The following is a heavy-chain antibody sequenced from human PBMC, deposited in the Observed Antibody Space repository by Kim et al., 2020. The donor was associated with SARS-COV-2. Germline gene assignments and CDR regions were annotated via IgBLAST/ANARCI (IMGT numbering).Heavy chain of an antibody. J-gene: IGHJ4*02. CDR1: GGSISSSSYY. V-gene: IGHV4-39*01. CDR2: IYYSGST. Sequence: SETLSLTCTVSGGSISSSSYYWGWIRQPPGKGLEWIGSIYYSGSTYYNPSLKSRVTISVDTSKNQFSLKLSSVTAADTAVYYCARQRQWLVYDYWGQGTLVTVSS. CDR3: ARQRQWLVYDY. D-gene: IGHD6-19*01.